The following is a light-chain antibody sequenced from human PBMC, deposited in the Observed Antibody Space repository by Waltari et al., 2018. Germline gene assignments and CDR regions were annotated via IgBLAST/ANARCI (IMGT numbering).Light chain of an antibody. CDR3: CSYAGTYTPL. V-gene: IGLV2-11*01. J-gene: IGLJ2*01. CDR2: GVT. Sequence: QSALTQPRSVSGSPGQSVAISCTGTRSDVGGYNYVSWYQEYPGTAPELTIYGVTKRASGVQDRFSGSKSGNTASLTISGLQAEDEAGYYGCSYAGTYTPLFGGGTKLTV. CDR1: RSDVGGYNY.